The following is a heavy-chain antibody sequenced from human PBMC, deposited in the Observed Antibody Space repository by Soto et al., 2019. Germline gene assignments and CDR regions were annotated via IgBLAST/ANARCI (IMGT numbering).Heavy chain of an antibody. CDR3: AKGTRSSAGLLDY. Sequence: HPGGSLRLSCAASGFSFSTYGMSWVRQAPGKGLEWVSGISGRGDSTYNTDSVKGRFTISRDNSKNTVYLQMNKLRAEDTAVYYCAKGTRSSAGLLDYWGQGTLVTVSS. CDR1: GFSFSTYG. V-gene: IGHV3-23*01. D-gene: IGHD3-22*01. CDR2: ISGRGDST. J-gene: IGHJ4*02.